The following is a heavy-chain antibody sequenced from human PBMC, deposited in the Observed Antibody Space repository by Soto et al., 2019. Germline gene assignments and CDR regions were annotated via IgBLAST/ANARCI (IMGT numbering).Heavy chain of an antibody. Sequence: GGSLRLSCAASGFSFSTYAMNWVRQAPGKGLEWVALISGSGGSTYYADSVKGRFTISRDNSKDTVYLQMNILRAEDTAVYYCAKVRRAVAGIHPLFDYWGQGTLVTVSS. V-gene: IGHV3-23*01. CDR2: ISGSGGST. J-gene: IGHJ4*02. CDR1: GFSFSTYA. D-gene: IGHD6-19*01. CDR3: AKVRRAVAGIHPLFDY.